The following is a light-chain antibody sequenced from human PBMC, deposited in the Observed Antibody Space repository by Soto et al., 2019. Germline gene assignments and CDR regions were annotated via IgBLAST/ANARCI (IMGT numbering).Light chain of an antibody. CDR1: QSVSSY. Sequence: EVVLTQSPATLSLSPGERATLSCRASQSVSSYLAWYQQKPGQAPRLLIYDASSRATGIPDRFSGSGSGTDFALTISRLEPEDFAVYYCQQYGSSMTFGQGTKVDI. CDR3: QQYGSSMT. CDR2: DAS. V-gene: IGKV3-20*01. J-gene: IGKJ1*01.